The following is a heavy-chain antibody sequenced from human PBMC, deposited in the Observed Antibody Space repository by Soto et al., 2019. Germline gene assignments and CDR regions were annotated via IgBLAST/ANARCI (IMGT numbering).Heavy chain of an antibody. CDR1: GGTFSSYA. CDR2: ISPIFGTA. V-gene: IGHV1-69*12. CDR3: ASPGAWGSLWFDP. Sequence: QVQLVQSGAEVKKPGSSVKVSSKASGGTFSSYAISWVRQAPGQGLEWMGGISPIFGTANYARKFQGRVTITADESTSTAYTELSSLRSEDTAVYYCASPGAWGSLWFDPWGQGTLVTVSS. D-gene: IGHD7-27*01. J-gene: IGHJ5*02.